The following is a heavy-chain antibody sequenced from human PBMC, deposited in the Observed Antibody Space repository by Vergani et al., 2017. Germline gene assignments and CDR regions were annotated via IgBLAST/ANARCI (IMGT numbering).Heavy chain of an antibody. CDR3: ARALVATISDY. V-gene: IGHV1-18*01. J-gene: IGHJ4*02. D-gene: IGHD5-12*01. Sequence: VQLVQSGAEVKKPGESLRISCKGSGYSFTSYGISWVRQAPGQGLEWMGWISAYNGNTNYAQKLQGRVTMTTDTSTSTAYMELRSLRSDDTAVYYCARALVATISDYWGQGTLVTVSS. CDR1: GYSFTSYG. CDR2: ISAYNGNT.